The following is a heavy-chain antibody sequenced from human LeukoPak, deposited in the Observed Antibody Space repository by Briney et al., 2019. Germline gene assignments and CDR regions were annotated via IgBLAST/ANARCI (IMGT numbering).Heavy chain of an antibody. J-gene: IGHJ4*02. CDR1: GFTFSTYA. CDR2: ISSDGSNK. Sequence: PGGSLRLSCAASGFTFSTYAMRWVRQAPDKGLGWVAVISSDGSNKNNADSVEGRFTISRYNSKNTLYLQMNSLRAEDTAVYYCARDRPDFDWLLPFDYWGQGTLVTVSS. V-gene: IGHV3-30-3*01. CDR3: ARDRPDFDWLLPFDY. D-gene: IGHD3-9*01.